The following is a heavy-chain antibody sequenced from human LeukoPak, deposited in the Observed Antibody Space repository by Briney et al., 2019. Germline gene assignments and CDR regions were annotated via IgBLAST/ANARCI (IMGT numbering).Heavy chain of an antibody. Sequence: SETLSLTCTVSGGSISSYYWSWIRQPPGKGLGWIGYIYYSGSTNYNPSLKSRVTISVDTSKNQFSLKLSSVPAADTAVYYCARETCSGGSCYLLDYWGQGTLVTVSS. CDR3: ARETCSGGSCYLLDY. D-gene: IGHD2-15*01. V-gene: IGHV4-59*01. J-gene: IGHJ4*02. CDR1: GGSISSYY. CDR2: IYYSGST.